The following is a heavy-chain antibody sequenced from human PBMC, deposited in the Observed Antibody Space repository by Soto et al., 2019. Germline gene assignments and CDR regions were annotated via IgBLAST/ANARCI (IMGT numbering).Heavy chain of an antibody. V-gene: IGHV4-59*01. J-gene: IGHJ6*02. CDR1: GGSISSYY. Sequence: SETLSLTCTVSGGSISSYYWSWIRQPPGKGLEWIGYIYYSGSTNYNPSLKSRVTISVDTSKNQFSLKLSSVTAADTAVYYCARDQGIAAAGDHRQGNYYYYYGMDVWGQGTTVTVSS. D-gene: IGHD6-13*01. CDR3: ARDQGIAAAGDHRQGNYYYYYGMDV. CDR2: IYYSGST.